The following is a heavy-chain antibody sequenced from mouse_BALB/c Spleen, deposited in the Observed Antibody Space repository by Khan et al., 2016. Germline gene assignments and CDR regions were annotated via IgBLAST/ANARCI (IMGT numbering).Heavy chain of an antibody. D-gene: IGHD1-1*01. CDR1: GYSISSGYS. CDR2: IHYSGRT. V-gene: IGHV3-1*02. J-gene: IGHJ2*01. CDR3: TRGDYYGSGY. Sequence: EVQLQESGPDLVKPSQSLSLTCTVTGYSISSGYSWHWIRQFPGNKLEWMAYIHYSGRTNSNPSLKSRISITRDTSKNPFFLQLISVTTEDTATYYCTRGDYYGSGYSGQGTTLTVSS.